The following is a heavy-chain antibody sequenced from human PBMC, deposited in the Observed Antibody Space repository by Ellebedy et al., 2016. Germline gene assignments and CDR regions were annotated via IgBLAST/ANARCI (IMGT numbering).Heavy chain of an antibody. J-gene: IGHJ5*02. Sequence: GESLKISCAASGFTVSSNYMIWVRQAPGKGLEWVSVIYSGGSTYYADSVKGRFTISRDNSKNTLYLQMNSLRAEDTAVYYCARGHMTTVTTKMVDDWFDPWGQGTLVTVSS. CDR1: GFTVSSNY. D-gene: IGHD4-17*01. CDR2: IYSGGST. CDR3: ARGHMTTVTTKMVDDWFDP. V-gene: IGHV3-66*01.